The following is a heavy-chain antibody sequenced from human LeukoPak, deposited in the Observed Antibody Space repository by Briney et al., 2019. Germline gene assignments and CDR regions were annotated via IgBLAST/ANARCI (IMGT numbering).Heavy chain of an antibody. Sequence: GGSLRLSCADSGFTVSSNYMRWVRQAPGKGLEWVSVIYSGGSTHYADSVKGRFTISRDNSKNTLYLQMNSLRAEDTAVYYCARLCGDIVVVVAATGGWFDPWGQGTLVTVSS. D-gene: IGHD2-15*01. V-gene: IGHV3-66*04. CDR3: ARLCGDIVVVVAATGGWFDP. CDR1: GFTVSSNY. CDR2: IYSGGST. J-gene: IGHJ5*02.